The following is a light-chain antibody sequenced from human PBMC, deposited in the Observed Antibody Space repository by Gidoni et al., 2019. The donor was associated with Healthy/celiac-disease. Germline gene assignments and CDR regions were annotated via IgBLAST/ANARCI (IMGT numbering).Light chain of an antibody. CDR3: QAWDSITGV. CDR2: LDS. CDR1: KFGDKY. V-gene: IGLV3-1*01. Sequence: SYQLTQPPSVSVSPGQTASITCSGDKFGDKYACWYQQKPGQLPVLVIYLDSKRPSGLPERFSGSDSGNTATLTISGTQAMDEANYYFQAWDSITGVFGTGTKVTVL. J-gene: IGLJ1*01.